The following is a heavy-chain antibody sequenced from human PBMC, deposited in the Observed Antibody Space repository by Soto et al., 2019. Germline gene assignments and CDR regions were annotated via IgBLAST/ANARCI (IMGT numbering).Heavy chain of an antibody. CDR2: ISYDGSNK. CDR1: GFTFSSYA. D-gene: IGHD1-26*01. CDR3: ARDRGAASSYYYYGMDV. Sequence: QVQLVESGGGVVQPGRSLRLSCAASGFTFSSYAMHWVRQAPGKGLEWVAVISYDGSNKYYADSVKGRFTISRDNSKNTLYLQMNSLRSEDTAVYYCARDRGAASSYYYYGMDVWGQGTTVTVSS. V-gene: IGHV3-30-3*01. J-gene: IGHJ6*02.